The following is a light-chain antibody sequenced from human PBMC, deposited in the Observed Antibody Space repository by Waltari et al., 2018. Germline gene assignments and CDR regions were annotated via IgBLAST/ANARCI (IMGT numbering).Light chain of an antibody. Sequence: DIQMTQSPSSPFASVGDRVAITRRASQSISSYLNWYQQKPGKAPKLLISAASTLQNGVPETVSGGGSGTEFTLTISSLQLEDVATYYCQQGYSTPWTFGQGTKVEIK. J-gene: IGKJ1*01. V-gene: IGKV1-39*01. CDR3: QQGYSTPWT. CDR2: AAS. CDR1: QSISSY.